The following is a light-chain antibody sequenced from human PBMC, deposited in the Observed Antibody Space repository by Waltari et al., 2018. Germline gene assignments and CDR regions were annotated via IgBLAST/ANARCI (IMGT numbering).Light chain of an antibody. CDR3: NSRDNSGNHWI. Sequence: SSELTQDPAVSVALGQTVRITCQGDSLRTYYESWYQQKPGQAPVLVIFGKDNRASGIPDRFSDSSSGNTASLTITGAQAEDEAYYYCNSRDNSGNHWIFGGGTKLTVL. CDR2: GKD. V-gene: IGLV3-19*01. J-gene: IGLJ2*01. CDR1: SLRTYY.